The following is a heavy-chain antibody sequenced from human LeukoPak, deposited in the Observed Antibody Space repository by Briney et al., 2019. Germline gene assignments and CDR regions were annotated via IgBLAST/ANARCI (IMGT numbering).Heavy chain of an antibody. D-gene: IGHD7-27*01. V-gene: IGHV3-7*01. CDR2: IKEDGSDK. J-gene: IGHJ4*02. CDR1: GFTFSDYY. CDR3: ARGGKLGALDY. Sequence: GGSLRLSCAASGFTFSDYYMSWVGQAPEKGGEGVANIKEDGSDKYYVDSVKGRFTISRDNAEDSLYLQMNSLRAEDTAVYYCARGGKLGALDYWGQGTLVTVSS.